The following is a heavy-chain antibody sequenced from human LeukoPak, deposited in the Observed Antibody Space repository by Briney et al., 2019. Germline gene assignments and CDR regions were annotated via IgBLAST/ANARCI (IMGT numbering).Heavy chain of an antibody. CDR3: AKDARPDYYDSSGYPNDAFGI. Sequence: GGSLRLSCAASGFTFDDYAMHWVRQAPGKGLEWVSGISWNSGSIGYADSVKGRFTISRDNAKNSLYLQMNSLRAEDMALYYCAKDARPDYYDSSGYPNDAFGIWGQGTMVTVSS. V-gene: IGHV3-9*03. CDR2: ISWNSGSI. J-gene: IGHJ3*02. D-gene: IGHD3-22*01. CDR1: GFTFDDYA.